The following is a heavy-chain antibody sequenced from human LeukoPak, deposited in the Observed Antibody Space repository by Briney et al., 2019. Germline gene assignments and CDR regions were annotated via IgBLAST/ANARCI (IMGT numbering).Heavy chain of an antibody. CDR1: GASITSFH. CDR2: IYTSGST. CDR3: ARKDGDY. Sequence: SQTLSLTCAVSGASITSFHWTWFRQPAGRGLEWIGLIYTSGSTLYNPSLQSRVAMSVDVTKNQLSLKLSYVTAADAATYYCARKDGDYWGQGTLVTVSS. J-gene: IGHJ4*02. V-gene: IGHV4-4*07. D-gene: IGHD6-6*01.